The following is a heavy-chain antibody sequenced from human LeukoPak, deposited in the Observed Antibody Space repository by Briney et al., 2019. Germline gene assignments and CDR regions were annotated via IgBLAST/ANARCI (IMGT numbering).Heavy chain of an antibody. CDR2: IWDDGSDK. CDR3: AKDAAILLYYFDY. CDR1: GFTFTNHG. Sequence: PGRSLRLSCVASGFTFTNHGMHWVRQAPGKGLEWVASIWDDGSDKYSADSVRGRFTISRDNSKKTLYLQMNSLRAEDTAVYYCAKDAAILLYYFDYWGQGALVTVSS. J-gene: IGHJ4*02. V-gene: IGHV3-30*18. D-gene: IGHD2-15*01.